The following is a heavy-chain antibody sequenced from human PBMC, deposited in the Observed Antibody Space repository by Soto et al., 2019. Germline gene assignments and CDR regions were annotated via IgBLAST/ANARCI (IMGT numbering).Heavy chain of an antibody. Sequence: QVQLVQSGAEVKKPGASVKVSCKASGYTFTNYGISWVRQAPGQGLEWMGWINPYSGDTNYALKLQGRVTMTTDTSTSTTYMQLRSLRYDDTAMYYCARDALGGPLLATIPFDYWGQGTLVTVSS. V-gene: IGHV1-18*04. CDR3: ARDALGGPLLATIPFDY. D-gene: IGHD5-12*01. CDR1: GYTFTNYG. CDR2: INPYSGDT. J-gene: IGHJ4*02.